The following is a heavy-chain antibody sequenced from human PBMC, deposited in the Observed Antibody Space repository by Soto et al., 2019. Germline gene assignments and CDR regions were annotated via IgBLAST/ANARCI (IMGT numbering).Heavy chain of an antibody. D-gene: IGHD5-12*01. CDR2: TYYRSKWYN. CDR1: RDSVSSNIDA. V-gene: IGHV6-1*01. Sequence: SQTLSLPCGISRDSVSSNIDAWNWIRQSPSRGLEWLGRTYYRSKWYNDYAVSVKSRITINPDTSKNQFSLQLNSVTPEDTAVYYCARGGPGGYGVGMDLWGQGTTVTVSS. CDR3: ARGGPGGYGVGMDL. J-gene: IGHJ6*02.